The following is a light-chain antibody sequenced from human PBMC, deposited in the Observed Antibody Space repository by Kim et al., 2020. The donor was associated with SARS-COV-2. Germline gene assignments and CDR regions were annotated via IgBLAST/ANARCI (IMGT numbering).Light chain of an antibody. Sequence: QLVLTQAPSASGSPGQRVEISCSGGDSNIKVNPVSWYKSFPGTAPQLLINDNDRRPSGVPERISGSKSGTSASLALSGLLPEDEADYYCGTWDDSLDAWVFGGGTQLT. J-gene: IGLJ3*02. CDR3: GTWDDSLDAWV. V-gene: IGLV1-44*01. CDR1: DSNIKVNP. CDR2: DND.